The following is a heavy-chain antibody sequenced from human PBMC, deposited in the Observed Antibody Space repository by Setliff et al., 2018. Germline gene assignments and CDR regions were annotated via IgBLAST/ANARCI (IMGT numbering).Heavy chain of an antibody. CDR1: GYSFPSYG. CDR2: ISTNTGNP. D-gene: IGHD3-16*01. Sequence: ASVKVSCKASGYSFPSYGISWVRQAPGQGLEWMGWISTNTGNPSYAQDFTGRFVFSLDTSVSTAYLQISGLKAEDSAVYYCARANRFGTALYKGYYYLDVWGKGTTVTVSS. J-gene: IGHJ6*03. CDR3: ARANRFGTALYKGYYYLDV. V-gene: IGHV7-4-1*02.